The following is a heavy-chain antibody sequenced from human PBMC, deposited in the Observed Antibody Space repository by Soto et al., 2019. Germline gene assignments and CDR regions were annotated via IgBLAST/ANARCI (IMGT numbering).Heavy chain of an antibody. Sequence: EVQLLDSGGGLVQPGGSLRLSCAASGFTFNNYAMTWVRQAPGKGLEWVSAISGGGDTTSYADSVKGRFTVSRDGSKNTLSLQMSSRRAEDTALYYCAKGRGGSGSLTPRVDFWGQGTLVTVSS. D-gene: IGHD3-10*01. CDR2: ISGGGDTT. CDR3: AKGRGGSGSLTPRVDF. CDR1: GFTFNNYA. V-gene: IGHV3-23*01. J-gene: IGHJ4*02.